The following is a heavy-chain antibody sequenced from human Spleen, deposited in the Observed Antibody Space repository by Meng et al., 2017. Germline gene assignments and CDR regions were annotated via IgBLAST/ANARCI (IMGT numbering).Heavy chain of an antibody. CDR2: IYSGGST. Sequence: ETLSLTCTVSGGSISSYYWSWIRQPPGKGLEWVSVIYSGGSTYYADSVKGRFTISRDNSKNTLYLQMNSLRAEDTAVYYCARDPYYYGSGSFYYYYGMDVWGQGTTVTVSS. J-gene: IGHJ6*02. D-gene: IGHD3-10*01. V-gene: IGHV3-66*02. CDR1: GGSISSYY. CDR3: ARDPYYYGSGSFYYYYGMDV.